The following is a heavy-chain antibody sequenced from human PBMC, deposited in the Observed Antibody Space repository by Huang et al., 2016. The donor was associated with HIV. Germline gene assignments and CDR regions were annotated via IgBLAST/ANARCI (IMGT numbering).Heavy chain of an antibody. J-gene: IGHJ4*02. CDR2: INHSVST. CDR1: GGSFSDYD. D-gene: IGHD3-10*01. CDR3: ARDNYYYGSGSYYKPRWEYYFDY. V-gene: IGHV4-34*01. Sequence: QVQLQQWGAGLLKPSETLSLTCAVYGGSFSDYDWSWIRQPPGKGMEWIGEINHSVSTDYNPSLKSRVTISVDTSKNQFSLKLSSVTAADTAVYYCARDNYYYGSGSYYKPRWEYYFDYWGQGTLVTVSS.